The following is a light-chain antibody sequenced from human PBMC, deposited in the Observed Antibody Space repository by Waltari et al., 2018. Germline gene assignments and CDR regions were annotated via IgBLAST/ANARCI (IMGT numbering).Light chain of an antibody. V-gene: IGKV4-1*01. Sequence: DIVMTQSPDSLTVSLGGRATINCKSSHSVFYGSNNKSFLAWYLLNSGQPPKLLIYCASTEESGLMFRYGGSREGREGSGKSGCLQAEDVAVYYCQQYYTTPLTFGGGTKVEIK. CDR3: QQYYTTPLT. CDR2: CAS. CDR1: HSVFYGSNNKSF. J-gene: IGKJ4*01.